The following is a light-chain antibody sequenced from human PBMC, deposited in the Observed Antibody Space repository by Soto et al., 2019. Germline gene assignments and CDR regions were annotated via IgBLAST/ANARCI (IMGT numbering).Light chain of an antibody. V-gene: IGKV3-20*01. CDR2: GAS. Sequence: EIVLTQSPGTLSLSPGERATLSCRASQSVSSTYLAWYQQKPGQAPRLLIYGASNRATGIPDRFSGSGSGTDFTLAISRLEPEDFAVYYCQQYGGSRWTFAQGTRV. CDR1: QSVSSTY. CDR3: QQYGGSRWT. J-gene: IGKJ1*01.